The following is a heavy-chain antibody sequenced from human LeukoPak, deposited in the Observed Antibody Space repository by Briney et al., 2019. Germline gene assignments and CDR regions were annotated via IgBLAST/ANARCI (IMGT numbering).Heavy chain of an antibody. CDR3: AKKRGPSGGTYFDY. CDR1: GFTFSSYA. CDR2: ISGSGGST. D-gene: IGHD6-25*01. J-gene: IGHJ4*02. V-gene: IGHV3-23*01. Sequence: PGGSLRLSCAASGFTFSSYAMSWVRQAPGKGLEWVSAISGSGGSTYYAGSVKGRFTISRDNSKNTLYLQMNSLRAEDTAVYYCAKKRGPSGGTYFDYWGQGTLVIVSS.